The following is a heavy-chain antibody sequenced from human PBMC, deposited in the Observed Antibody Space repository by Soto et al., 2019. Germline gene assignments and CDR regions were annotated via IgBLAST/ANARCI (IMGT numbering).Heavy chain of an antibody. CDR2: IYYSGST. D-gene: IGHD3-10*02. J-gene: IGHJ4*02. Sequence: NPSGTLSLTFTVSGGSISRWYYYWSWIRQPPGKGLEWIGYIYYSGSTYYNPSLKSRVTISVDTSKNQFSLKLSSVTAADTAVYYCARELGSGSPNADYWGQGTLVTVSS. CDR3: ARELGSGSPNADY. V-gene: IGHV4-30-4*01. CDR1: GGSISRWYYY.